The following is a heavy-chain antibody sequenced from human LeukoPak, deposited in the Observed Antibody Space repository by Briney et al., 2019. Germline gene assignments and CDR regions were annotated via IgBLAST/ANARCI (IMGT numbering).Heavy chain of an antibody. CDR1: GGTLGSYT. CDR3: ARRSGSYYDYVDY. Sequence: ASVKVSCKASGGTLGSYTFSWVRQAPGQGLEWMGRISGYNSNSNYAQKVQGRVTMTTDTSTSTAYMELRSLRSDDTAIYYCARRSGSYYDYVDYWGQGTLVTVSS. CDR2: ISGYNSNS. D-gene: IGHD1-26*01. J-gene: IGHJ4*02. V-gene: IGHV1-18*04.